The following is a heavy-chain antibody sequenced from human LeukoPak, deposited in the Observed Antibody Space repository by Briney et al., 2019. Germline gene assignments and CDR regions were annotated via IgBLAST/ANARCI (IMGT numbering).Heavy chain of an antibody. J-gene: IGHJ4*02. Sequence: GGSLRLSCAASGFTFSSYWMSWVRQATGKGLEWVANIKQDGSEKYYVDSVKGRFTISRDNAKNSLYLQMNSLRAEDTAVYYCARDGYDILTGYPHDYWGQGTLVTVSS. V-gene: IGHV3-7*01. D-gene: IGHD3-9*01. CDR2: IKQDGSEK. CDR3: ARDGYDILTGYPHDY. CDR1: GFTFSSYW.